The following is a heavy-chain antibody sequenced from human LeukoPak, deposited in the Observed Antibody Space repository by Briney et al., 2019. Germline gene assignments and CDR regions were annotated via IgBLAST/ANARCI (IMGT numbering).Heavy chain of an antibody. D-gene: IGHD5-18*01. Sequence: GGSLRLSCAASGFTFSSYAMSWVRQAPGKGLEWVSAISGSGGSTYYADSVKGRFTISRENAKNSLYLQMNSLRAGDTAVYYCARRLRDSYGYDYFDYWGQGTLVTVSS. CDR2: ISGSGGST. CDR3: ARRLRDSYGYDYFDY. J-gene: IGHJ4*02. CDR1: GFTFSSYA. V-gene: IGHV3-23*01.